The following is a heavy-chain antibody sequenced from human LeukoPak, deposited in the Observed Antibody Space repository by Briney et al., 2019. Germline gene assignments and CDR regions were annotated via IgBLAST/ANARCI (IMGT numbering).Heavy chain of an antibody. CDR1: GFTFSSYA. CDR2: ISYDGSNK. CDR3: ARRLVVPAALFDY. J-gene: IGHJ4*02. D-gene: IGHD2-2*01. V-gene: IGHV3-30-3*01. Sequence: GGSLGLSCAASGFTFSSYAMHWVRLAPGKGLEWVAVISYDGSNKYYADSVKGRFTISRDNSKNTLYLQMNSLRAEDTAVYYCARRLVVPAALFDYWGQGTLVTVSS.